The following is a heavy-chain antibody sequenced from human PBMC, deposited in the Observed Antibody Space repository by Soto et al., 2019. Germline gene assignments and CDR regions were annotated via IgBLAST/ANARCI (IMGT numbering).Heavy chain of an antibody. CDR1: GGSISSYY. CDR3: ARVYRGYDRFDY. J-gene: IGHJ4*02. Sequence: PSETLSLTCTVSGGSISSYYWSWIRQPPGKGLEWIGYIYYSGSTNYNPSLKSRVTISVDTSKNQFSLKLSSVTAADTAVYYCARVYRGYDRFDYWGQGTLVTVSS. CDR2: IYYSGST. V-gene: IGHV4-59*01. D-gene: IGHD5-12*01.